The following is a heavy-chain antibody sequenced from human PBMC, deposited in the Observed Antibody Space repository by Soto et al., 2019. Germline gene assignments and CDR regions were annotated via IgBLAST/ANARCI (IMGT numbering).Heavy chain of an antibody. Sequence: EVQLLESGGGLVQPGGSLRLSCAASGFTFSSYAMSWVRQAPGKGLEWVSAISGSGGTTYYADSVKGRFTISRDNSKYILYLQMNSLRAEDTALYYCAKDLVDVPSRLTGFDSWGQGTLVPVSS. J-gene: IGHJ4*02. CDR3: AKDLVDVPSRLTGFDS. V-gene: IGHV3-23*01. CDR2: ISGSGGTT. CDR1: GFTFSSYA. D-gene: IGHD3-9*01.